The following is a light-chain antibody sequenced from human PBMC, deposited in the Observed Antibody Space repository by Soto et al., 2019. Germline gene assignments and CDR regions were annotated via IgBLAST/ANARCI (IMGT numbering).Light chain of an antibody. Sequence: EIVLTQSPATLSVSQGDRVIISCRASQTVDISLAWYQQKPGQAPRHLINGAATRATSMPGTSIGGSSSTEFTPTTTSRLPEDVGVYYCRQRSNSPPWITFGQGTRLEIK. J-gene: IGKJ5*01. V-gene: IGKV3-15*01. CDR1: QTVDIS. CDR3: RQRSNSPPWIT. CDR2: GAA.